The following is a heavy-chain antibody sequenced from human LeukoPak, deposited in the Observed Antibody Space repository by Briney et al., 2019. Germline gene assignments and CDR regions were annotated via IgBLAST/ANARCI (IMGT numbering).Heavy chain of an antibody. D-gene: IGHD3-22*01. J-gene: IGHJ5*02. Sequence: ASVKVSCKASGYTFTGYYMHWVRQAPGQGLEWMGWINPNSGGTNYAQKFQGWVTMTRDTSISTAYMELSRLRSDDTAVYYCARAPHYYDSSAPRGWFDPWGQGTLVTASS. CDR2: INPNSGGT. CDR3: ARAPHYYDSSAPRGWFDP. V-gene: IGHV1-2*04. CDR1: GYTFTGYY.